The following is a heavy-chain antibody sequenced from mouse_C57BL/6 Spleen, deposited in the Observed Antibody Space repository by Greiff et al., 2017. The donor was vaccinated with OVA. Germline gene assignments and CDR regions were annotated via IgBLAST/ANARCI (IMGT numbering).Heavy chain of an antibody. CDR3: AREEVGDYYYGSSPYYYAMDY. CDR1: GYTFTSYW. J-gene: IGHJ4*01. V-gene: IGHV1-72*01. Sequence: QVQLQQPGAELVMPGASVKLSCKASGYTFTSYWMHWVKQRPGRGLEWIGRIDPNSGGTKYNEKFKSKATLTVDKPSSTAYMQLSSLTSEDSAVYYCAREEVGDYYYGSSPYYYAMDYWGQGTSVTVSS. D-gene: IGHD1-1*01. CDR2: IDPNSGGT.